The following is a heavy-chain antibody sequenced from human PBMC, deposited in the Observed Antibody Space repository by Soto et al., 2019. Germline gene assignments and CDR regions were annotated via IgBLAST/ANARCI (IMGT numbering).Heavy chain of an antibody. CDR3: ARDGIPRGSGSYLDY. D-gene: IGHD3-10*01. CDR2: ISYDGSNK. Sequence: QVQLVESGGGVVQAGRSLRLSCAASGFTFSTYGMHWVRQAPGKGLEWLAVISYDGSNKDYVDSVKGRFTISRDNPKNTLYLQINSLRGEDTAVYYCARDGIPRGSGSYLDYWGQGTLVTVSS. J-gene: IGHJ4*02. V-gene: IGHV3-30*03. CDR1: GFTFSTYG.